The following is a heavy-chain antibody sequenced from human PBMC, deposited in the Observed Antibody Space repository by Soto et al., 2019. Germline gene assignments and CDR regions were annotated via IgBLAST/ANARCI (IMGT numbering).Heavy chain of an antibody. J-gene: IGHJ4*02. V-gene: IGHV3-30-3*01. CDR1: GFTFSSYA. CDR2: ISYDGSNK. CDR3: ARDTHYDFWSGYFGLVDY. Sequence: GSLRLSCAASGFTFSSYAMHWVRQAPGKGLEWVAVISYDGSNKYYADSVKGRFTISRDNSKNTLYLQMNSLRAEDTAVYYCARDTHYDFWSGYFGLVDYWGQGTLVTVSS. D-gene: IGHD3-3*01.